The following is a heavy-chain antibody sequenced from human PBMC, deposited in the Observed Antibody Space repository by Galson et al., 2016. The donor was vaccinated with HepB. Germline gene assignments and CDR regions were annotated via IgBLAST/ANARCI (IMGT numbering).Heavy chain of an antibody. Sequence: SLRLSCAASGFTFSSSAMNWVRQAPRKGLEWLSHISGGSSTIYYADSVKGRFTVSRDNAKNSLYLQMNSLRDDDTAVYYCAKPFLSSGLYYFDHWGQGTLVTVSS. V-gene: IGHV3-48*02. D-gene: IGHD6-19*01. J-gene: IGHJ4*02. CDR3: AKPFLSSGLYYFDH. CDR2: ISGGSSTI. CDR1: GFTFSSSA.